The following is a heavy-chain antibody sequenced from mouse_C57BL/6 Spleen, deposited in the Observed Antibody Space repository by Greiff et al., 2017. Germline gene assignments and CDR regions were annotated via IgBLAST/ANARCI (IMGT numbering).Heavy chain of an antibody. CDR2: ISYDGSN. V-gene: IGHV3-6*01. Sequence: EVKLMESGPGLVKPSQSLSLTCSVTGYSITSGYYWNWIRQFPGNKLEWMGYISYDGSNNYNPSLKNRISITRDTSKNQFFLKLNSVTTEDTATYYCARLDVDYWGQGTSVTVSS. CDR1: GYSITSGYY. J-gene: IGHJ4*01. CDR3: ARLDVDY. D-gene: IGHD3-3*01.